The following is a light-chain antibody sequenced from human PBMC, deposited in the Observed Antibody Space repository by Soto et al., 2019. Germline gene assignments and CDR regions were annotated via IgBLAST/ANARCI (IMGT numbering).Light chain of an antibody. Sequence: ERVMTQSPATLSASPGERATLSCRASQSISINLAWYQHKPGRAPRLLIYGASIRATGIPARFSGSGSGTEFTLTISSLQSEDFAVYYCQQYNAWHPLTFGGGTRVEIK. CDR2: GAS. J-gene: IGKJ4*01. V-gene: IGKV3-15*01. CDR3: QQYNAWHPLT. CDR1: QSISIN.